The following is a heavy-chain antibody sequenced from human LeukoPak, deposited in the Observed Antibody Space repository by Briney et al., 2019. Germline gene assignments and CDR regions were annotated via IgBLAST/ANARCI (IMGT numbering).Heavy chain of an antibody. V-gene: IGHV4-34*01. CDR1: GGSFSGYY. CDR3: ARDTRWGGEDFGF. D-gene: IGHD2-2*01. J-gene: IGHJ4*02. CDR2: INHSGST. Sequence: SETLSLTCAVYGGSFSGYYWSWIRQPPGKGLEWIGEINHSGSTNYNPSLKSRVTISIDTSKNQFSLKLSSVTAADTAVYYCARDTRWGGEDFGFWGQGTLVTVSS.